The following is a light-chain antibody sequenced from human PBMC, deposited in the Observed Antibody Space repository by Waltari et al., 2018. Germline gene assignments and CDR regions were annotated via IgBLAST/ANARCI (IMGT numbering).Light chain of an antibody. V-gene: IGLV1-47*01. CDR3: AAWDDSLSGRV. Sequence: QSVLTQPPSASGTPGQRVTISCSGSSSNIGSNYVYWYQQLPGTAPKLLIYTSDQRPSGVPDRFSGSKSGTSASLAISGLQSEDEADYYCAAWDDSLSGRVFGGGTKLTVL. CDR1: SSNIGSNY. CDR2: TSD. J-gene: IGLJ3*02.